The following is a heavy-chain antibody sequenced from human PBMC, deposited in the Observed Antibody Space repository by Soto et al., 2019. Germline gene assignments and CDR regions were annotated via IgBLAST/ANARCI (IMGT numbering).Heavy chain of an antibody. CDR1: GGSISSYY. J-gene: IGHJ6*03. CDR3: ARSPYYYGSGSYNSYMDV. CDR2: IYYSGST. V-gene: IGHV4-59*01. D-gene: IGHD3-10*01. Sequence: QVQLQESGPGLVKPSETLSLTCTVSGGSISSYYWSWIRQPPGKGLEWIGYIYYSGSTNYNPSLKRRVTISVATSKNQFSLKLGSVLAADTAVYYCARSPYYYGSGSYNSYMDVWGKGTTVTVSS.